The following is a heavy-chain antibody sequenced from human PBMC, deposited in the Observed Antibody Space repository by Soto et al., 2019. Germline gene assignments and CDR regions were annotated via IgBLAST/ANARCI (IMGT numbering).Heavy chain of an antibody. Sequence: SETLSLTCTVSGGSISSGGYYWSWIRQHPGKGLEWIGYIYYSGSTYYNPSLKSRVTISVDTSKNQFSLKLSSVTAADTAVYYCARFGVVMNFDYWGQGTLVTVSS. CDR1: GGSISSGGYY. V-gene: IGHV4-31*03. D-gene: IGHD3-3*01. CDR3: ARFGVVMNFDY. CDR2: IYYSGST. J-gene: IGHJ4*02.